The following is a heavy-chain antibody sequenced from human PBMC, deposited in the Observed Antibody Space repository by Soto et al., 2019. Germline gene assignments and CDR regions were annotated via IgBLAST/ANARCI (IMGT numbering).Heavy chain of an antibody. J-gene: IGHJ6*03. CDR1: GFTVSSNY. CDR2: IYSGGST. V-gene: IGHV3-66*01. CDR3: ASGSLATVTTRPFYYMDV. Sequence: GGSLRLSCAASGFTVSSNYMSWVRQAPGKGLEWVSVIYSGGSTYYADSVKGRFTISRDNSKNTLYLQMNSLRAKDTAVYYCASGSLATVTTRPFYYMDVWGKGTTVTVSS. D-gene: IGHD4-17*01.